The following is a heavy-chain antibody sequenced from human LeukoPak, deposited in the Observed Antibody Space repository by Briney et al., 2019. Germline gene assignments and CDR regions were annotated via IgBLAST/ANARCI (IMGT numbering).Heavy chain of an antibody. J-gene: IGHJ4*02. CDR2: ISGSGGST. CDR3: AKDVYYDFWSGYAGGAFDY. Sequence: PGGSLRLSCAASGFTFSSYAMSWVRQAPGKGLEWVSAISGSGGSTYYADSAKGRFTISRDNSKNTLYLQMNSLRAEDTAVYYCAKDVYYDFWSGYAGGAFDYWGQGTLVTVSS. D-gene: IGHD3-3*01. CDR1: GFTFSSYA. V-gene: IGHV3-23*01.